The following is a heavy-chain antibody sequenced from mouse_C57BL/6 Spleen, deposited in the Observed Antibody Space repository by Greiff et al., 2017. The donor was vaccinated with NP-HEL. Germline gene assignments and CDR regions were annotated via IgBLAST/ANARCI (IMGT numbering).Heavy chain of an antibody. D-gene: IGHD1-1*02. J-gene: IGHJ2*01. CDR2: IDPSDSYT. CDR1: GYTFTSYW. V-gene: IGHV1-50*01. Sequence: QVQLQQPGAELVKPGASVKLSCKASGYTFTSYWMQWVKQRPGQGLEWIGEIDPSDSYTNYNQKFKGKATLTVDTSSSTAYMQLSSLTSEDSAVYCCARWGGGYYFDYWGQGTTLTVSS. CDR3: ARWGGGYYFDY.